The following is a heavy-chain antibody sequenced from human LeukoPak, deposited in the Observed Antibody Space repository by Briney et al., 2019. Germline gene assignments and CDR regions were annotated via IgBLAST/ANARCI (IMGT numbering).Heavy chain of an antibody. CDR1: GGTFSSYA. V-gene: IGHV1-69*13. CDR3: ASVIAVAYAFDI. CDR2: IIPIFGTA. D-gene: IGHD6-19*01. J-gene: IGHJ3*02. Sequence: ASVKVSCKASGGTFSSYAISWVRQAPGQGLEWMGGIIPIFGTANYAQKFQGRVTITADESTSTAYMELSSLRSEDTAVYYCASVIAVAYAFDIWGQGTMVTVSS.